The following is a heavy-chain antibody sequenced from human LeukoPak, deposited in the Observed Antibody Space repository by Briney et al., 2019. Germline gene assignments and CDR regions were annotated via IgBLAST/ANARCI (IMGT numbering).Heavy chain of an antibody. D-gene: IGHD6-6*01. CDR2: IYTSGST. CDR1: GGSISSYY. V-gene: IGHV4-4*09. CDR3: ARHGYSSSFDY. J-gene: IGHJ4*02. Sequence: PSETLSFTCTVSGGSISSYYWSWIRQPPGKGLEWIGYIYTSGSTNYNPSLKSRVTISVDTSKNQFSLKLSSVTAADTAVYYCARHGYSSSFDYWGQGTLVTVSS.